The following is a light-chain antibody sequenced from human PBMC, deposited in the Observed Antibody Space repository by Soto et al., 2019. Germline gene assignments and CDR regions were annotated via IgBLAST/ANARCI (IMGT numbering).Light chain of an antibody. J-gene: IGKJ2*01. Sequence: DIQMTQSPSSLSASVGDRVTISCRASQTIKSYLNWYQHKPGKAPQLLISGASSLQGGVPSWFSGSASGPQFTLTISSLQPEDIATYYCHQCYTTPYTFGQGTNLDLK. CDR1: QTIKSY. CDR2: GAS. CDR3: HQCYTTPYT. V-gene: IGKV1-39*01.